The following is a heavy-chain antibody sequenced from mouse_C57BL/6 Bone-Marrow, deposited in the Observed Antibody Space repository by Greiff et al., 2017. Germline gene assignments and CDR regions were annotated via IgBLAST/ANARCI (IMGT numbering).Heavy chain of an antibody. V-gene: IGHV1-42*01. D-gene: IGHD1-1*01. Sequence: VQLQQSGPELVKPGASVKISCKASGYSFTGYYMNWVKQSPEKSLEWIGEIHPSTGGTTYNQKFKAKATLTVDKSSSTAYMQLKSLTSEDSAVYYCASPYGSSYGGFAYWGQGTLVTVSA. CDR1: GYSFTGYY. J-gene: IGHJ3*01. CDR2: IHPSTGGT. CDR3: ASPYGSSYGGFAY.